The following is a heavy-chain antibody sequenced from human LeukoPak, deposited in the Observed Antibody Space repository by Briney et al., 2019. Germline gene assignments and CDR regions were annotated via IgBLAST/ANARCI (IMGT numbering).Heavy chain of an antibody. J-gene: IGHJ5*02. Sequence: SETLSLTCAVSGGSISSGGYSWSWIRQPPGKGLEWIGYIYHSESTYYNPSLKSRVTISVDRSKNQFSLKLSSVTAADTAVYYCASLLRNWFDPWGQGTLVTVSS. CDR1: GGSISSGGYS. CDR2: IYHSEST. CDR3: ASLLRNWFDP. D-gene: IGHD2-15*01. V-gene: IGHV4-30-2*01.